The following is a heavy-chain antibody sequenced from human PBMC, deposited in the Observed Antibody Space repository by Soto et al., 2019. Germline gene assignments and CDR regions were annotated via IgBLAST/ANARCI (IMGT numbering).Heavy chain of an antibody. CDR1: GFTFSSYA. V-gene: IGHV3-23*01. J-gene: IGHJ4*02. D-gene: IGHD6-6*01. Sequence: PWGSLRLSCAASGFTFSSYAMSWVRQAPGKGLEWVSAISGSGGSTYYADSVKGRFTISRDNSKNTLYLQMNSLRAEDTAVYYCAKTPPEYSSSSNHFDYWGQGTLVTVSS. CDR3: AKTPPEYSSSSNHFDY. CDR2: ISGSGGST.